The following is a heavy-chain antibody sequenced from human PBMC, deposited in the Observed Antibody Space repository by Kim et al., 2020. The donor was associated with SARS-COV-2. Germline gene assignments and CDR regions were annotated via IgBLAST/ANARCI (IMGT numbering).Heavy chain of an antibody. Sequence: GGSLRLSCAASGFTFSSYWMHWVRQAPGKGLVWVSRINSDGSSTSYADSVKGRFTISRDNAKNTLYLQMNSLRAEDTAVYYCASPHYDILTGYRGLPNHWGQGTLVTVSS. CDR2: INSDGSST. CDR1: GFTFSSYW. CDR3: ASPHYDILTGYRGLPNH. J-gene: IGHJ5*02. V-gene: IGHV3-74*01. D-gene: IGHD3-9*01.